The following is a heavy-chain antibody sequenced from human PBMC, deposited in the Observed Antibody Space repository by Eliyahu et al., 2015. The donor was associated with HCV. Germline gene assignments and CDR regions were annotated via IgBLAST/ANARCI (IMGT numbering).Heavy chain of an antibody. CDR1: GFTFSSYG. CDR3: ANGELTSFDY. V-gene: IGHV3-30*18. Sequence: QVQLVESGGGVVQPGRSLRLSCAASGFTFSSYGMXWVRQAPGKGLEWVAVISYDGSNKYYADSVKGRFTISRDNSKNTLYLQMNSLRAEDTAVYYCANGELTSFDYWGQGTLVTVSS. CDR2: ISYDGSNK. D-gene: IGHD1-26*01. J-gene: IGHJ4*02.